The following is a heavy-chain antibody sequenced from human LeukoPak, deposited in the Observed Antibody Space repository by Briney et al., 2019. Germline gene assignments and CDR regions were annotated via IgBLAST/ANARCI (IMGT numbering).Heavy chain of an antibody. CDR1: GGSLSSSNW. D-gene: IGHD6-13*01. J-gene: IGHJ4*02. CDR2: IYHSGST. CDR3: ARSAAGRGGFDY. Sequence: SETLSLTCAVSGGSLSSSNWWSWVRPPPGKGLEWIGEIYHSGSTNYNPSLKSRVTISVDKSKNQFSLKLSSVTAADTAVYYCARSAAGRGGFDYWGQGTLVTVSS. V-gene: IGHV4-4*02.